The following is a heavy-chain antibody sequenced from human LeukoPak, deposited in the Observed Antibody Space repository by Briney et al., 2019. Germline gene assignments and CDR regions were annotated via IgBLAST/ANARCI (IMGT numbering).Heavy chain of an antibody. CDR2: ISESGRDK. D-gene: IGHD2-2*01. CDR3: ARDESSTRYNWFDP. CDR1: GFTLSSYE. J-gene: IGHJ5*02. V-gene: IGHV3-48*03. Sequence: GGSLRLSCAASGFTLSSYEMHWVRQAPGKGLEWVSYISESGRDKYYADSVRGRFTISGDNAKNLLYLQMNSLRADDTAVYYCARDESSTRYNWFDPWGQGTLVTVSS.